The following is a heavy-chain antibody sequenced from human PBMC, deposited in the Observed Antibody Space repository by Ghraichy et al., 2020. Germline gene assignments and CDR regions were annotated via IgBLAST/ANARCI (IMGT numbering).Heavy chain of an antibody. V-gene: IGHV4-34*01. CDR1: GGSFSDYF. CDR2: INHSGST. Sequence: SETLSLTCAVFGGSFSDYFWSWIRQPSGKGLEWIGEINHSGSTKYNPSLKSRVTISVDTSKNQFSLKLNSVIAADTAVYYCARYSSNLYDDAFDSWGRGTLVTVSS. CDR3: ARYSSNLYDDAFDS. J-gene: IGHJ3*01. D-gene: IGHD6-13*01.